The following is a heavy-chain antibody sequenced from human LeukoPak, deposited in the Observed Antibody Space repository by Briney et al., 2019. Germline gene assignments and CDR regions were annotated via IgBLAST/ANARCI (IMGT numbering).Heavy chain of an antibody. J-gene: IGHJ4*02. D-gene: IGHD3-22*01. CDR2: IRSKANSHET. V-gene: IGHV3-73*01. Sequence: GGSLRLSCAASGFTLSGSAMHWVRQASGKGLEWVGRIRSKANSHETAYAASVKGRFTISRDDSKNTAYLQMNSLKTEDTAVYYCTRASYDSSGYYHDYWGQGTLVTVSS. CDR1: GFTLSGSA. CDR3: TRASYDSSGYYHDY.